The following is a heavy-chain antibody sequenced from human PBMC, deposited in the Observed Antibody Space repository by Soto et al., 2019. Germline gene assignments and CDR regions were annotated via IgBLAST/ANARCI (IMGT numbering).Heavy chain of an antibody. J-gene: IGHJ6*02. D-gene: IGHD3-10*01. Sequence: QVQLVESGGGVVQPGRSLRLSCAASGFTFSSYGMHWVRQAPGKGLEWVAVISYDGSNKYYADSVKGRFTISRDNSKNTLYLQMNSLRAEDTAVYXCGTTPFPGSGEARDYYYGMDVWGQGTTVTVSS. CDR1: GFTFSSYG. CDR2: ISYDGSNK. V-gene: IGHV3-30*03. CDR3: GTTPFPGSGEARDYYYGMDV.